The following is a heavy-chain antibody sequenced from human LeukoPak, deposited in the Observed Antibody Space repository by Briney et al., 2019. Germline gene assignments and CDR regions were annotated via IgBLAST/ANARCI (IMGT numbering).Heavy chain of an antibody. D-gene: IGHD3-22*01. CDR3: AKDHWTDSSGPHFDY. Sequence: GRSLRLSCATSGFTLSGYGMHWVRQTPGKGLEWVAVTSYDGSNEYYADSVKGRFTVSRDNSRDTLYLQMNSLRPEDTAVYYCAKDHWTDSSGPHFDYWGQGTLVTVYS. J-gene: IGHJ4*02. CDR1: GFTLSGYG. CDR2: TSYDGSNE. V-gene: IGHV3-30*18.